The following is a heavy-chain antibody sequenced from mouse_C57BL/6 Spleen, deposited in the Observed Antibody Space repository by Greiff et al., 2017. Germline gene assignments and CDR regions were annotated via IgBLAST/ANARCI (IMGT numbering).Heavy chain of an antibody. CDR1: GFSLTSYG. Sequence: VKLMESGPGLVQPSQSLSITCTVSGFSLTSYGVHWVRQSPGKGLEWLGVIWSGGSTDYNAAFISRLSISKDNSKSQVFFKMNSLQADDTAIYYCASHYYGSSYGYAMDYWGQGTSVTVSS. J-gene: IGHJ4*01. CDR2: IWSGGST. CDR3: ASHYYGSSYGYAMDY. D-gene: IGHD1-1*01. V-gene: IGHV2-2*01.